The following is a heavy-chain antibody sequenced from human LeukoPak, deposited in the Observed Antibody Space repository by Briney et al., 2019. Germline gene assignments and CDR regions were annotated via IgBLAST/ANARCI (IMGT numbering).Heavy chain of an antibody. Sequence: SQTLSLTCTVSGGSISSGNYYWKWIRQHPGKGLEWIGNISYGGSAYYNPSLKSRVTISIDTSNNHLSLELKSVTAADTAVYFCAWSGCSGAICSAHYYGMAVWGQGTTATVSS. CDR3: AWSGCSGAICSAHYYGMAV. D-gene: IGHD2-15*01. J-gene: IGHJ6*02. V-gene: IGHV4-31*03. CDR1: GGSISSGNYY. CDR2: ISYGGSA.